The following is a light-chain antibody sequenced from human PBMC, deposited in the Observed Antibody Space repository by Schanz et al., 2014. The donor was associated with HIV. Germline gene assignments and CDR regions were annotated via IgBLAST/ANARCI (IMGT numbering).Light chain of an antibody. CDR2: ATS. CDR1: QSISTY. J-gene: IGKJ5*01. V-gene: IGKV1-39*01. CDR3: QQTSKTPIT. Sequence: DIQMTQSPSTLSASVGDRVTMTCRASQSISTYLNWYQQKPGKAPKLLIYATSSLQSGVPSRFSGSGSGTDFSLTISSVQPEDSATYYCQQTSKTPITFGQGTRLEIK.